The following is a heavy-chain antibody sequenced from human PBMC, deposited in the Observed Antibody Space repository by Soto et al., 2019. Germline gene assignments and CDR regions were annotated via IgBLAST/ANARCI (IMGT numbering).Heavy chain of an antibody. D-gene: IGHD3-22*01. CDR3: ARATQFYYDTSGYSKNFDF. J-gene: IGHJ4*02. CDR2: INHIGST. V-gene: IGHV4-34*01. CDR1: GGSFSGYF. Sequence: PSETLSLTCGVSGGSFSGYFWTWIRQPPGKGLEWLGEINHIGSTNYNPSLRSRLTISIETSKNQFSLKLTSVTAADTAVYYCARATQFYYDTSGYSKNFDFWGQGALVTVSS.